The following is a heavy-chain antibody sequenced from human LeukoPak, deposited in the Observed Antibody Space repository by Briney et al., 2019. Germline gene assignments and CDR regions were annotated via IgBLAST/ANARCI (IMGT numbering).Heavy chain of an antibody. D-gene: IGHD3-3*01. J-gene: IGHJ5*02. CDR1: GFTFSSYG. Sequence: GGSLRLSCAASGFTFSSYGMHWVRKAPGKGLEWVAFIRYDGSNKYYADSVKGRFNISRDNAKNSLYLQMNSLRAEDTAVYYCARERDDFWSGPGRWFDPWGQGTLVTVSS. V-gene: IGHV3-30*02. CDR2: IRYDGSNK. CDR3: ARERDDFWSGPGRWFDP.